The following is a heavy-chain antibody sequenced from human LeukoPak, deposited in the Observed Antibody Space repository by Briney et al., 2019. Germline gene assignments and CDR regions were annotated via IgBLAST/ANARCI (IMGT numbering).Heavy chain of an antibody. Sequence: SVKVSCKASGGTFSNYAFSWVRQAPGQGLEWMGGIIPMFGSPNYAQKFQGRVAITADESASTAYMELSSLRSDDTAVYYCARVPRGLRPLGWFDPWGQGTLVTVSS. CDR3: ARVPRGLRPLGWFDP. CDR1: GGTFSNYA. V-gene: IGHV1-69*13. CDR2: IIPMFGSP. J-gene: IGHJ5*02. D-gene: IGHD5-12*01.